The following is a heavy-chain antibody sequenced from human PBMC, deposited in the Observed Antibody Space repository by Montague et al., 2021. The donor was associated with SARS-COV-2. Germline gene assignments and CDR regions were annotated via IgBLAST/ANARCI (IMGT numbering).Heavy chain of an antibody. Sequence: PALVKPTQTLTLTCTFSGFSLSTSGMCVSWIRQPPGKALEWLARIDWDDDKYYSTSLKTKLTISKDTSKNQVVLTMANMDPVDTATYYCAQDWGCTHFDYWGQGTLVTVSS. V-gene: IGHV2-70*11. D-gene: IGHD7-27*01. CDR2: IDWDDDK. CDR1: GFSLSTSGMC. J-gene: IGHJ4*02. CDR3: AQDWGCTHFDY.